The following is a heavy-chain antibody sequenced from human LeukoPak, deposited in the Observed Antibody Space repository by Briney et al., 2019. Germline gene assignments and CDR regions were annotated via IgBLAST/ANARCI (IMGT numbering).Heavy chain of an antibody. V-gene: IGHV4-59*08. D-gene: IGHD6-13*01. CDR2: IYYSGNT. J-gene: IGHJ5*01. CDR3: ARLSTGGTPFNWFDS. CDR1: GGSISIYY. Sequence: PSETLSLTCTVSGGSISIYYWTWIRQPPGKGLEWIGYIYYSGNTNYNPSLKSRVTMSVDTSKNQFSLKLKSVTAADTAVYYCARLSTGGTPFNWFDSWGQGALVTVSS.